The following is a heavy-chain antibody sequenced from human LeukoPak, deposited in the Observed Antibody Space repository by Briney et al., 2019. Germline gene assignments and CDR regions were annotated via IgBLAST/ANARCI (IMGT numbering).Heavy chain of an antibody. J-gene: IGHJ4*02. V-gene: IGHV3-53*01. Sequence: GGSLRLSWAVSGFTVSSNYMNWVRQAPGKGLEWVSVIYSGGTTYYADSVKGRFTISRDNSKNALYLQMNSLRAGDTAVYYCASQWELRYWGQGTLVTVSS. CDR1: GFTVSSNY. CDR3: ASQWELRY. D-gene: IGHD1-26*01. CDR2: IYSGGTT.